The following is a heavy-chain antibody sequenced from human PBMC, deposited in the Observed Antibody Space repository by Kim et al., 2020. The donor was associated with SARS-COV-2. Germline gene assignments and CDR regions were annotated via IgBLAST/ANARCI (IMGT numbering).Heavy chain of an antibody. CDR1: GFTFSNAW. Sequence: GGSLRLSCAVSGFTFSNAWMSWVRQAPGKGLEWVGRITSKTDGGTTAYAAHVKGRFTISRADSKNTLYLQMNSLKTEDTAVYYCTTVLRGEDVWGRGTTV. CDR2: ITSKTDGGTT. D-gene: IGHD3-10*01. V-gene: IGHV3-15*01. CDR3: TTVLRGEDV. J-gene: IGHJ6*02.